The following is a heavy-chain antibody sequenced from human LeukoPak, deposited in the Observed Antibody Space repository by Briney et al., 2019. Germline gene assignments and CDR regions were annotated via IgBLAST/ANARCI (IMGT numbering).Heavy chain of an antibody. Sequence: ASVKVSCKAPGYTFTSYAIHWVRQAPGQRLEWMGLINAANGNTRYSQTFQDRVTITRDTSASTAYMELSSLRSEDTAVYYCARAYDSGCNYWGQGTLVTVSS. CDR1: GYTFTSYA. D-gene: IGHD6-19*01. V-gene: IGHV1-3*01. J-gene: IGHJ4*02. CDR3: ARAYDSGCNY. CDR2: INAANGNT.